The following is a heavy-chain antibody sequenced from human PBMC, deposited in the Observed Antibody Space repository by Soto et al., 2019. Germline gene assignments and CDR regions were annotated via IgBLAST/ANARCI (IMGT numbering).Heavy chain of an antibody. CDR1: GFTFTNYG. CDR2: ISRDGINK. Sequence: PGGSLRLSCAASGFTFTNYGLHWVRQAPGKGLEWVAVISRDGINKYYEDSVKGRFTISRDTSKNTLYLQMNSLRPEDTAVYYCEKDRGYEILDSWGQGTQVTVSS. D-gene: IGHD5-12*01. V-gene: IGHV3-30*18. J-gene: IGHJ4*02. CDR3: EKDRGYEILDS.